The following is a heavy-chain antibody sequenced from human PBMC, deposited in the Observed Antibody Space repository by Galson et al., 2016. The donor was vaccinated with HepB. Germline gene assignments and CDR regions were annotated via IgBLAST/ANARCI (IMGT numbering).Heavy chain of an antibody. D-gene: IGHD5-18*01. CDR1: GFTFSSYS. CDR2: ISSASSTI. Sequence: SLRLSCAASGFTFSSYSMNWVRRAPGKGLEWVSYISSASSTIYYADSVKGRFTISRDNAKNSLYLQMNSLRDEDTAVYCCAREKTATTDYWGQGTLVTVSS. J-gene: IGHJ4*02. V-gene: IGHV3-48*02. CDR3: AREKTATTDY.